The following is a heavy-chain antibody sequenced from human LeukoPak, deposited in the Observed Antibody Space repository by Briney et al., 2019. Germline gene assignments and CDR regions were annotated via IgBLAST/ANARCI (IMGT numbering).Heavy chain of an antibody. CDR1: GFTFSSPC. Sequence: PGGSLRLFCAPSGFTFSSPCVNSVRQPRGGGLEWLPSLISSSSYIYYAPSVKGRFTISREYAKNSLYLQMNSLRAEDTAVYYWARDHSSGWYARGYWYFDLWGRGTLVTVSS. V-gene: IGHV3-21*04. CDR3: ARDHSSGWYARGYWYFDL. D-gene: IGHD6-19*01. J-gene: IGHJ2*01. CDR2: LISSSSYI.